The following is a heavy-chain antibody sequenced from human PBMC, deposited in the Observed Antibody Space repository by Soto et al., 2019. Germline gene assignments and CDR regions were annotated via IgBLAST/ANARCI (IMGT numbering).Heavy chain of an antibody. V-gene: IGHV3-23*01. CDR1: GFTFTNYA. Sequence: EVQLLESGGRLVQPGGSLRLACEVSGFTFTNYAMSWVRQAPGKGLEWLSRISGSGGSTSYADSVKGRFTVSRDNSKNTLYLQMDGLRTEDTAVYYCAKNLWFGESVFDSWGQGTLVTVSS. J-gene: IGHJ4*02. CDR3: AKNLWFGESVFDS. D-gene: IGHD3-10*01. CDR2: ISGSGGST.